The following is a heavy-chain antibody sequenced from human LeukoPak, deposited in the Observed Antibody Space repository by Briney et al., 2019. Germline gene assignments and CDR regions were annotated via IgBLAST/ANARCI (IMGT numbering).Heavy chain of an antibody. CDR1: GYTFTSYD. D-gene: IGHD3-10*01. Sequence: ASVKVSCKASGYTFTSYDIKGVRQATGQGLEWMGWMNPNRGNTGYAQKFQGRVTMTRNTSISTAYMELSSLRSEDTAVYYGATGHLWFGEPDWGQGTLVTVSS. J-gene: IGHJ4*02. CDR2: MNPNRGNT. CDR3: ATGHLWFGEPD. V-gene: IGHV1-8*01.